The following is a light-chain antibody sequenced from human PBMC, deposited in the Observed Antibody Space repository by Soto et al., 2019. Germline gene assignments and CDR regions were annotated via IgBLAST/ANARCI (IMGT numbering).Light chain of an antibody. J-gene: IGKJ5*01. CDR2: AAS. CDR1: QSVSSN. V-gene: IGKV3-11*01. Sequence: EIVMAQSPGTLSVAPGERATLSFRASQSVSSNLAWYQQKPGQAPRLLVSAASNRATGIPARFSGSGSGTDFTLTISSLEPEDFGVFYCQQRFDWPTITFGQGTRLEIK. CDR3: QQRFDWPTIT.